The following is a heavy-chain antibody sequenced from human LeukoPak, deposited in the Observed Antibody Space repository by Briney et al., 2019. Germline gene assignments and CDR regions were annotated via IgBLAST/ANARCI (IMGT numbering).Heavy chain of an antibody. Sequence: TLSLTCTVSGGSISSGDYYWSWIRQPPGKGLEWIGYIYYSGSTYYNPSLKSRVTISVDTSKNQFSLKLSSVTAADTAVYYCARITPSYSSGWFPDYWGQGTLVTVSS. CDR3: ARITPSYSSGWFPDY. CDR2: IYYSGST. D-gene: IGHD6-19*01. J-gene: IGHJ4*02. CDR1: GGSISSGDYY. V-gene: IGHV4-30-4*01.